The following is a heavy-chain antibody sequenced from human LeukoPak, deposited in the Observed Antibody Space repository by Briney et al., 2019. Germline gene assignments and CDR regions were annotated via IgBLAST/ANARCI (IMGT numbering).Heavy chain of an antibody. CDR2: INHSGST. D-gene: IGHD3-22*01. V-gene: IGHV4-34*09. J-gene: IGHJ5*02. CDR3: AREVRDYYDSRFDP. CDR1: GGSFSGYY. Sequence: PSETLSLTCAVYGGSFSGYYWSWIRQPPGKGLEWIGEINHSGSTNYNPSLKSRVTISVDTSKNQFSLKLSSVTAADTAVYYCAREVRDYYDSRFDPWGQGTLVTVSS.